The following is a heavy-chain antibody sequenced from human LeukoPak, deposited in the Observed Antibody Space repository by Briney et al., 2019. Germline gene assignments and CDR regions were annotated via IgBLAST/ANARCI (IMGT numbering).Heavy chain of an antibody. J-gene: IGHJ4*02. Sequence: PGRSLRLSCAASGFTFDDYAMHWVRQAPGKGLEWVSGISWNSGSIGYADSVKGRFTISRDNAKNSLYLQMNSLRAEDTALYYCAKDSLRLRLGELSSYFDYWGQGTLVTVSS. CDR1: GFTFDDYA. D-gene: IGHD3-16*02. CDR3: AKDSLRLRLGELSSYFDY. V-gene: IGHV3-9*01. CDR2: ISWNSGSI.